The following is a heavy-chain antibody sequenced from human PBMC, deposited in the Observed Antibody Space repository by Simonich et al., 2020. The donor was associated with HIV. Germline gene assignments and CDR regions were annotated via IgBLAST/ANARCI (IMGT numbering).Heavy chain of an antibody. D-gene: IGHD4-4*01. CDR1: GYTLTELS. CDR2: CDPEDGET. CDR3: ATVPYSNSFNWFDP. V-gene: IGHV1-24*01. Sequence: QVQLVQSGAEVKKPGASVKVSCKVSGYTLTELSMHWVRQAPGKGHEWMGGCDPEDGETIYAQKCEGRVTMTEDTSTDTAYMELSSLRSEDTAVYYCATVPYSNSFNWFDPWGQGTLVTVSS. J-gene: IGHJ5*02.